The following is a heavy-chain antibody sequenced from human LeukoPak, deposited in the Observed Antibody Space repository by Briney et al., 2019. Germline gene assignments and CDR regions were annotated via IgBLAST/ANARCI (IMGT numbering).Heavy chain of an antibody. CDR2: ISNDGVGT. Sequence: GGSLRLSCAASGFIFNNYGLIWVRQAPGKGLEWVSAISNDGVGTNYADFVKGRFTISRDNSKNTLFLQMNSLRAEDTALYYCAKGSSGYFVDLWGQGTLVTVSS. CDR1: GFIFNNYG. CDR3: AKGSSGYFVDL. D-gene: IGHD3-22*01. J-gene: IGHJ5*02. V-gene: IGHV3-23*01.